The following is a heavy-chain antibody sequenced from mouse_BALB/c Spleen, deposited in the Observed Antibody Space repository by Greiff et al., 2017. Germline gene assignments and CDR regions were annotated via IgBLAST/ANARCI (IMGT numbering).Heavy chain of an antibody. J-gene: IGHJ1*01. V-gene: IGHV1-9*01. D-gene: IGHD1-1*01. Sequence: VKLMESGAELMKPGASVKISCKATGYTFSSYWIEWVKQRPGHGLEWIGEILPGSGSTNYNEKFKGKATFTADTSSNTAYMQLSSLTSEDSAVYYCARSTTVVATRYFDVWGAGTTVTVSS. CDR1: GYTFSSYW. CDR2: ILPGSGST. CDR3: ARSTTVVATRYFDV.